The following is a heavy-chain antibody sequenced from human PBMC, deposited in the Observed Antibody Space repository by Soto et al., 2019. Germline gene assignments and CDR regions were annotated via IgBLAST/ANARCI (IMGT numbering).Heavy chain of an antibody. D-gene: IGHD6-19*01. J-gene: IGHJ4*02. CDR3: TRRIAVAGTDYVEY. CDR2: IKSISDGETT. V-gene: IGHV3-15*07. Sequence: LLVESGGGFVQPGGSLRLSCVASGFTFSHAWMDWFRQAPGKGLEWVGRIKSISDGETTNYAASVAGRFTILRDDSKNTLFLHVNSLKTEDTGVCYCTRRIAVAGTDYVEYWGEVTLFTVSS. CDR1: GFTFSHAW.